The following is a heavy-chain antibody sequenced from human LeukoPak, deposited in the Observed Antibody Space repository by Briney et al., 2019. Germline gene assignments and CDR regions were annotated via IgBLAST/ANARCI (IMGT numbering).Heavy chain of an antibody. CDR3: TRDVGTYAFDI. CDR2: IYYSGNT. Sequence: SETLSPTCTVSGGSISNYYWSWIRQPPGKGLECIGYIYYSGNTNYNPSLKSRVTISVHTSKNQFSLKLSSVTAADTAVYYCTRDVGTYAFDIWGQGTMVTVSS. J-gene: IGHJ3*02. CDR1: GGSISNYY. V-gene: IGHV4-59*01. D-gene: IGHD1-1*01.